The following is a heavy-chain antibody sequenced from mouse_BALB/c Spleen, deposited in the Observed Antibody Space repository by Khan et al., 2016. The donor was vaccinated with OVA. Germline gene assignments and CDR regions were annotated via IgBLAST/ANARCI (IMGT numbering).Heavy chain of an antibody. J-gene: IGHJ3*01. CDR3: ARSYDYDVGGFAY. V-gene: IGHV2-9*02. D-gene: IGHD2-4*01. CDR1: GFSLSNYG. Sequence: QIQLVQSGPGLVAPSQSLSITCTVSGFSLSNYGVHWVRQPPGKGLEWLGVIWTGGITNYNSALMSRLSISKDNSKSQVFLKMNRLQTDDTAIYCCARSYDYDVGGFAYWGQGTLVTVSA. CDR2: IWTGGIT.